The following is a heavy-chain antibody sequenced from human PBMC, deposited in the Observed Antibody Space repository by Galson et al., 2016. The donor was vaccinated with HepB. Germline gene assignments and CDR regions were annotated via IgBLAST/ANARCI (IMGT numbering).Heavy chain of an antibody. D-gene: IGHD1-14*01. CDR1: GYTFIAYY. Sequence: SVKASCKASGYTFIAYYVHWVRQAPGQGLEWMGRINPNIGGTKYAQKFQGRVTMTRDTSINTAYMELSSLRSDDTAVYYCARDDREYWGQGAQVTVSS. V-gene: IGHV1-2*06. J-gene: IGHJ4*02. CDR2: INPNIGGT. CDR3: ARDDREY.